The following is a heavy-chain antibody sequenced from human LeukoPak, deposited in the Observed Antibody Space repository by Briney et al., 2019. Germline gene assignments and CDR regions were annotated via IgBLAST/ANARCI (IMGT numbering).Heavy chain of an antibody. CDR1: GFTVRTDY. J-gene: IGHJ4*02. CDR2: IYSDGST. V-gene: IGHV3-53*01. Sequence: GGSLRLSCAASGFTVRTDYMTWVRQAPGKGLEWVSIIYSDGSTYYSDSVRGRFSISRDNSKNTVYLQMNSLRAEDTAVYYCTRSVSGSYPIVHWGQGTLVTVSS. D-gene: IGHD1-26*01. CDR3: TRSVSGSYPIVH.